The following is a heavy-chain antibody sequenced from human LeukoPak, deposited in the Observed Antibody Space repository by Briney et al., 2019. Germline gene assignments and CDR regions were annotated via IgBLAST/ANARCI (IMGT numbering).Heavy chain of an antibody. D-gene: IGHD6-19*01. CDR2: IYSGGSA. CDR3: AVALTVSGNNYFDY. CDR1: GFTVSTSY. Sequence: GGSLRLSCAASGFTVSTSYMSWGRQAPGKGLEWVSVIYSGGSASYADSVKGRFTISRDNSKNTLYLQMKSLRAEDTAVYYCAVALTVSGNNYFDYWGQGTLLTVSS. J-gene: IGHJ4*02. V-gene: IGHV3-66*01.